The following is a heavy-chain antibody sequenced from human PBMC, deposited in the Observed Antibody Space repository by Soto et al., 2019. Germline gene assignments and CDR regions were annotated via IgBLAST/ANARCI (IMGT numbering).Heavy chain of an antibody. CDR2: IRSKAYGGTT. J-gene: IGHJ6*03. D-gene: IGHD6-19*01. CDR3: TRGPGIAVAGLHYYYYMDV. Sequence: GSLRLSCTASGFTFGDYAMSWFRQAPGKGLEWVGFIRSKAYGGTTEYAASVKGRFTISRDDSKSIAYLQMNSLKTEDTAVYYCTRGPGIAVAGLHYYYYMDVWGKGTTVTVSS. V-gene: IGHV3-49*03. CDR1: GFTFGDYA.